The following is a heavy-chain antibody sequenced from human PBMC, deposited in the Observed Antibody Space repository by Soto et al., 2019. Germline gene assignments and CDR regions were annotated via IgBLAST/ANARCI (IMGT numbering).Heavy chain of an antibody. D-gene: IGHD6-13*01. CDR1: GCSISSSNW. J-gene: IGHJ4*02. V-gene: IGHV4-4*02. Sequence: PSETLSLTCAVSGCSISSSNWWSWVRQPPGKGLEWIGEIYHSGSTNYDPSLKSRVTISVDKSKNQFSLKLSSVTAADTAMYYCARGRSLEYSSLVFEYWGQGTLVTVSS. CDR3: ARGRSLEYSSLVFEY. CDR2: IYHSGST.